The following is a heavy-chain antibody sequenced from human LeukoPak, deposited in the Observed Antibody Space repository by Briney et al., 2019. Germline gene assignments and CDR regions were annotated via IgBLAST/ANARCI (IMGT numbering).Heavy chain of an antibody. J-gene: IGHJ6*03. V-gene: IGHV3-13*01. D-gene: IGHD1-1*01. Sequence: HPGGSLRLSCAASGFTFSSFDMHWVRQPTGQGLEWVSTIGTASDTYYPGSVEGRFTLSRDNAKNSLYLQMNSPTAGDTAVYYCARGPPRGKYYYMDVWGKGTTVTVSS. CDR3: ARGPPRGKYYYMDV. CDR2: IGTASDT. CDR1: GFTFSSFD.